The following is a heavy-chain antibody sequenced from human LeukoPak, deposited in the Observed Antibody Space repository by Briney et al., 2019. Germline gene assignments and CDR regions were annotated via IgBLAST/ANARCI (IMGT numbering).Heavy chain of an antibody. D-gene: IGHD6-19*01. CDR2: ISRSSYI. V-gene: IGHV3-23*01. J-gene: IGHJ4*02. CDR3: AKDPQWLDRGYYFDY. Sequence: GGSLGLSCAASGFTFSSYAMSWVRQAPGKGLEWVSSISRSSYIEYADSVKGRFTISRDNSKNTLYLQMNSLRAEDTAVYYCAKDPQWLDRGYYFDYWGQGTLVTVSS. CDR1: GFTFSSYA.